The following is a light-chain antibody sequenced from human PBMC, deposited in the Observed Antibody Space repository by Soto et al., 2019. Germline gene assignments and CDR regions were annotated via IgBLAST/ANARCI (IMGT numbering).Light chain of an antibody. J-gene: IGLJ2*01. V-gene: IGLV4-69*01. CDR1: SGHSSYA. Sequence: QLVLTQSPSASASLGASVKLTCTLSSGHSSYAIAWHQQQPEKGPRYLMKVNSDGSHSKGDGIPDRFSGSSSGAERYLTISILQSEDAADYYCQTWGTGIVVFGGGTKLTVL. CDR2: VNSDGSH. CDR3: QTWGTGIVV.